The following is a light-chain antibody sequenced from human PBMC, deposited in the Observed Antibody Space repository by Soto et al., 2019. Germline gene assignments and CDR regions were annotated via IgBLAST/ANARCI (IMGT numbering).Light chain of an antibody. V-gene: IGKV1-5*01. CDR1: QSISSW. Sequence: DIQMTQSPSTLSASVGDRVPITCRASQSISSWLAWYQQKPGKAPKLLIYDASSLESGVPSRFSGIGSGTELTLTISSLQPDDFATYYCQQYNSYPLTFGGGTKVDIK. J-gene: IGKJ4*01. CDR3: QQYNSYPLT. CDR2: DAS.